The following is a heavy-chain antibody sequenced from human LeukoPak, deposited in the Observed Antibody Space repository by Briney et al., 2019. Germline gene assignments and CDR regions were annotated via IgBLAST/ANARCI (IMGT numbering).Heavy chain of an antibody. Sequence: GGSLRLSCAASGFTFSRYGMHWVRQAPGKGLEWVAFIRYDESTKYYADSVKGRFTISRDNAKNSLYLQMNSLRAEDTAVYYCARGRYSSSWYTDDAFDIWGQGTMVTVSS. CDR2: IRYDESTK. V-gene: IGHV3-30*02. CDR1: GFTFSRYG. J-gene: IGHJ3*02. CDR3: ARGRYSSSWYTDDAFDI. D-gene: IGHD6-13*01.